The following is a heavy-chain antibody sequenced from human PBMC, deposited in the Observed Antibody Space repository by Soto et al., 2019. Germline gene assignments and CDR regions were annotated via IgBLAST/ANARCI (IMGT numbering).Heavy chain of an antibody. CDR2: ISYDGSNK. D-gene: IGHD3-10*02. CDR1: GFTFSSYA. V-gene: IGHV3-30-3*01. CDR3: ARAVTMWNDAFDI. J-gene: IGHJ3*02. Sequence: QVQLVESGGGVVQPGRSLRLSCAASGFTFSSYAMHWVRQAPGKGLEWVAVISYDGSNKYYADSVKGRFTISRDNSKNTLYLQMNSLRAEDTAVYYCARAVTMWNDAFDIWGQGTMVTVSS.